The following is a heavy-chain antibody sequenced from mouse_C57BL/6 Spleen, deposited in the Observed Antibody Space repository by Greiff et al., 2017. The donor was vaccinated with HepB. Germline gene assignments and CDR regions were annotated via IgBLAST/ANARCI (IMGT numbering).Heavy chain of an antibody. CDR1: GYTFTDYE. J-gene: IGHJ1*03. D-gene: IGHD2-4*01. CDR3: TRSGDYDWYFDV. V-gene: IGHV1-15*01. Sequence: QVQLQQSGAELVRPGASVTLSCKASGYTFTDYEMHWVKQTPVHGLEWIGAIDPETGGTAYNQKFKGKAILTADKSSSTAYMELRSLTSEDSAVYYCTRSGDYDWYFDVWGTGTTVTVSS. CDR2: IDPETGGT.